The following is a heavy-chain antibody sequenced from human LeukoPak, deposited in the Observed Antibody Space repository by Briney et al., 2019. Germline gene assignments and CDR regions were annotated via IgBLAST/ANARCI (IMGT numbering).Heavy chain of an antibody. V-gene: IGHV3-30-3*01. CDR2: ISYDGSNK. Sequence: GGSLRLSCAASGFTFSSYAMHWVRQAPGKGLEWVAVISYDGSNKYYADSVKGRFTISRDNSKNTLYLQMNSLRAEDTAVYYCATEPHIVVATAPDYWGQGTLVTVSS. CDR1: GFTFSSYA. CDR3: ATEPHIVVATAPDY. D-gene: IGHD2-21*02. J-gene: IGHJ4*02.